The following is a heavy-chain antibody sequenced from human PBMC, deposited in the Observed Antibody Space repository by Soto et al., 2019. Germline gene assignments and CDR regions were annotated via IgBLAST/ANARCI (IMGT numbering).Heavy chain of an antibody. V-gene: IGHV5-51*01. CDR3: ARGIPYYYDSSGAFDY. Sequence: PGESLKISCKGSGYSFTSYWIGWVRQMPGKGLEWMGIIYPGDSDTRYSPSFQGQVTISADKSISTAYLQWSSLKASDTAMYYCARGIPYYYDSSGAFDYWGQGTLVTVSS. CDR2: IYPGDSDT. CDR1: GYSFTSYW. D-gene: IGHD3-22*01. J-gene: IGHJ4*02.